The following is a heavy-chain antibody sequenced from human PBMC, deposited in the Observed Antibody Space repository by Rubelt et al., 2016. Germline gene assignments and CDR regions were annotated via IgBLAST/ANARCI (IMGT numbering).Heavy chain of an antibody. J-gene: IGHJ4*02. V-gene: IGHV3-30*02. D-gene: IGHD6-19*01. CDR3: AKDAYSSGGSYFDY. Sequence: DSVKGRFTISRGNSKNTLYLQMNSLRAEDTALYYCAKDAYSSGGSYFDYWGQGTLVTVSS.